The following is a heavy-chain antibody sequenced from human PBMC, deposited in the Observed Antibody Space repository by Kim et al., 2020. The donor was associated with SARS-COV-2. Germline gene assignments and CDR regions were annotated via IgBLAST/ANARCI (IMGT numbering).Heavy chain of an antibody. V-gene: IGHV4-59*01. CDR1: GGSIRSYY. CDR2: IYYSGST. J-gene: IGHJ6*02. Sequence: SETLSLTCTVSGGSIRSYYWSWIRQPPGKGLEWIGYIYYSGSTNYNPSLKSRVTISVDTSKNQFSLKLSSVTAADTAVYYCAREFPVSGYYYGMDGWGQG. CDR3: AREFPVSGYYYGMDG. D-gene: IGHD3-10*01.